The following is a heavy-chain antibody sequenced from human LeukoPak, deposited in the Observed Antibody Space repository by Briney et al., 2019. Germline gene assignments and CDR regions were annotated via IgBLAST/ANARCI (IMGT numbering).Heavy chain of an antibody. Sequence: ASVKVSCKASGFTFTSSAMQWVRQARGQRLEWIGWIVVGSGNTNYAQKFQERVTITRDMSTSTAYMELSSLRSEDTAVYYCAAQYHYYDSSGWGYFDYWGQGTLVTVSS. D-gene: IGHD3-22*01. J-gene: IGHJ4*02. CDR1: GFTFTSSA. V-gene: IGHV1-58*02. CDR2: IVVGSGNT. CDR3: AAQYHYYDSSGWGYFDY.